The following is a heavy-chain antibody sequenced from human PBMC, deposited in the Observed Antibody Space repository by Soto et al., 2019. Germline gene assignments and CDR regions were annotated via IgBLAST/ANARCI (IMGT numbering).Heavy chain of an antibody. V-gene: IGHV1-46*01. J-gene: IGHJ3*02. CDR3: ARETLGAFAS. CDR2: INPSGGST. Sequence: ASVTLSCTTSGYTFTGYYMHWVRQAPGQGLEWMGIINPSGGSTSYAQKFQGRVTMTRDTSTSTVYMELSSLRSEDTAVYYCARETLGAFASRGPGTMVTVSS. CDR1: GYTFTGYY.